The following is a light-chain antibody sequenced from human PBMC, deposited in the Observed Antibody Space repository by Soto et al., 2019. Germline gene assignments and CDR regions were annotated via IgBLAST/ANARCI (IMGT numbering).Light chain of an antibody. CDR2: EVS. V-gene: IGKV2-29*01. CDR1: QSLLHITGETF. CDR3: QQYGDSPRT. Sequence: DVVMTQTPLSLSVAPGQPASISCKSSQSLLHITGETFLFWYLQKPGQSPQLLIYEVSTRVSGVPDRFSGSGSGTDFTLTIARLQPEDVAVYYCQQYGDSPRTFGQGTRLEI. J-gene: IGKJ5*01.